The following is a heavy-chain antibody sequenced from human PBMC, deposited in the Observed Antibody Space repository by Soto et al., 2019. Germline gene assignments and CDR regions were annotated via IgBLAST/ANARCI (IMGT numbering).Heavy chain of an antibody. CDR1: GGSFSGYY. J-gene: IGHJ6*03. V-gene: IGHV4-34*01. Sequence: SETLSLTCAVYGGSFSGYYWSWIRQPPGKGLEWIGEINHSGSTNYNPSLKSRVTISVDTSKNQFSLKLSSVTAADTAVYYCARALNYYYCYYMDVWGKGTTVTVSS. CDR2: INHSGST. CDR3: ARALNYYYCYYMDV.